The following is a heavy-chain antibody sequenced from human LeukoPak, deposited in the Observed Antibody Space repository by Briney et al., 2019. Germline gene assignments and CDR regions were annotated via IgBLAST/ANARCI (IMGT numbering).Heavy chain of an antibody. J-gene: IGHJ4*02. CDR1: GGSISSYY. D-gene: IGHD1-26*01. V-gene: IGHV4-4*07. CDR3: AGRDY. CDR2: VYTSGST. Sequence: SSETLSLTCTVSGGSISSYYWSWIRQPAGKGLEWIGRVYTSGSTNYNTSFRSRVTMSVDTSKNQFSLKLNSVTAADTAVYYCAGRDYWGRGTLVTVS.